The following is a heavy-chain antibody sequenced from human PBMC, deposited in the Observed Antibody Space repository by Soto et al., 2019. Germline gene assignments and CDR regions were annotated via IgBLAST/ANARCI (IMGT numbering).Heavy chain of an antibody. CDR1: GFTFSSYG. CDR2: ISGSGGST. J-gene: IGHJ4*02. D-gene: IGHD1-26*01. CDR3: AKGLNVGATTPFDY. V-gene: IGHV3-23*01. Sequence: EVQLLESGGGLVQPGGSLRLSYAASGFTFSSYGMSWVRQAPGKGLEWVSAISGSGGSTYYADSVKGRFTISRDNSKNTLYLQMNSLRVEDTAVYYCAKGLNVGATTPFDYWGQGTLVTVSS.